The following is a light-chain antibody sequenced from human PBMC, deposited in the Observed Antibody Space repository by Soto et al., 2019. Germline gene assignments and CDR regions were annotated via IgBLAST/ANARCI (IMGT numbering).Light chain of an antibody. V-gene: IGLV1-44*01. CDR3: AAWDDSLNGLV. J-gene: IGLJ1*01. Sequence: QSVLTQPPSASGTPGQRVTISCSGSSSNIGSNTVNWYQQLPGTAPKLLIYNNNQRPSGVADRFSCGKTGTSAASAISGRQSEDEDAYYCAAWDDSLNGLVFGTGTKLTVL. CDR1: SSNIGSNT. CDR2: NNN.